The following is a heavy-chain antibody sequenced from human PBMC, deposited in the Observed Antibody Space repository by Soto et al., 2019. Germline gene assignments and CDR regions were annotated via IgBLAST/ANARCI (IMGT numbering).Heavy chain of an antibody. J-gene: IGHJ4*02. CDR1: GGSISSGGYY. CDR2: IYYSGST. Sequence: QVQLQESGPGLVKPSQTLSLTCTVSGGSISSGGYYWSWIRQHPGKGLEWIGYIYYSGSTYYNPSIKSRVTISVDTSKNQFSLKLSSVTAAYTAVYYCARGVTMVRGVIHTPYFDYWGQGTLVTVSS. V-gene: IGHV4-31*03. D-gene: IGHD3-10*01. CDR3: ARGVTMVRGVIHTPYFDY.